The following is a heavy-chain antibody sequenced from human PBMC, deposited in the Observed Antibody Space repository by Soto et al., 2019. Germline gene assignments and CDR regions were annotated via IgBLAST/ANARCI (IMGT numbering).Heavy chain of an antibody. D-gene: IGHD6-19*01. CDR1: GGSMRSYY. CDR2: IDYNSGST. CDR3: ARRASGWYGGVFDI. J-gene: IGHJ3*02. Sequence: QVQLQESGPGLVKPSETLSLTCTVSGGSMRSYYWSWIRQPPAKGLEWIGFIDYNSGSTNYNPSRKSRVTMSQDTSKNQFSLKLTSMTAADTAVYYCARRASGWYGGVFDIWGQGTMVTVSS. V-gene: IGHV4-59*08.